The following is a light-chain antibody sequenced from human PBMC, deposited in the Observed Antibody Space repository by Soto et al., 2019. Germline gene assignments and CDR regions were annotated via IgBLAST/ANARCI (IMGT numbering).Light chain of an antibody. CDR2: DVT. CDR3: CSYAGSNTHV. Sequence: QSALTQPRSVSGSPGQSVTISCTGTSSDVGGYNYVSWYQQHPGTAPKLMIDDVTKRPSGVTDRISGSKSGTTASLTISGLQAEDEADDYCCSYAGSNTHVFGTGTKVTVL. CDR1: SSDVGGYNY. J-gene: IGLJ1*01. V-gene: IGLV2-11*01.